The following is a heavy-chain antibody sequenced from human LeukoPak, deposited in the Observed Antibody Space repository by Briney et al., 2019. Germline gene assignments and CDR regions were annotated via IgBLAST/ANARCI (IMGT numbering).Heavy chain of an antibody. CDR1: GGSFRGDYY. CDR3: ARAPWAYGNYVHAFDI. Sequence: SEALSLTCTVSGGSFRGDYYWAWIRQPPGKGLEWIGSIYSGGRIYYNPSLKSRVSISIDTSNNDLSLKVTSVTAADTAGYYCARAPWAYGNYVHAFDIWGQGTMVTVSS. D-gene: IGHD4-11*01. CDR2: IYSGGRI. V-gene: IGHV4-39*07. J-gene: IGHJ3*02.